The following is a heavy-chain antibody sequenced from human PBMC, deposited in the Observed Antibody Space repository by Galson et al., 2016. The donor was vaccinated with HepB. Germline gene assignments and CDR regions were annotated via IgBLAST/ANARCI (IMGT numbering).Heavy chain of an antibody. V-gene: IGHV1-2*02. D-gene: IGHD4-17*01. CDR2: INPSSGGA. CDR1: VYIFTAYY. Sequence: SVKVSCKASVYIFTAYYIHWVRQAPGQGLEWMGKINPSSGGANYARKFQGRVTMTRDTSISTAYMELSSLRSDDTAVYYCAREEMEDYADWDFYGMDVWGKGTTVTVSS. J-gene: IGHJ6*04. CDR3: AREEMEDYADWDFYGMDV.